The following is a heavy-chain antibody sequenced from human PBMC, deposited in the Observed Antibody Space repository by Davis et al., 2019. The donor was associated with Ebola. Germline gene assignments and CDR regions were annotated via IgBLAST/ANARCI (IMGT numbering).Heavy chain of an antibody. Sequence: GSLRLSCAVYGGSFSGSFWSWIRQPPGKGLEWIGEINHSGNTHYNPSLKSRVTISVDTSKNQFSLKLSSVTAADSAVYYCAGGQLTSNIVVVTASHFDYWGQGTLVTVSS. D-gene: IGHD2-21*02. CDR1: GGSFSGSF. J-gene: IGHJ4*02. CDR3: AGGQLTSNIVVVTASHFDY. V-gene: IGHV4-34*01. CDR2: INHSGNT.